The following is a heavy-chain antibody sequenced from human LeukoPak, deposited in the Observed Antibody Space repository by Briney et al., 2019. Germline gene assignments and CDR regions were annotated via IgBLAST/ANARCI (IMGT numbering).Heavy chain of an antibody. CDR2: IKQDGSEK. Sequence: GTLSLTCAVSGGSISSSNWWSWVRQAPGKGLEWLANIKQDGSEKYYVDSVKGRFTISRDNAKNSLYLQMNSLRAEDTAVYYCARGDKVVGADYYYYMDVWGKGTTVTISS. D-gene: IGHD2-15*01. J-gene: IGHJ6*03. V-gene: IGHV3-7*01. CDR3: ARGDKVVGADYYYYMDV. CDR1: GGSISSSNW.